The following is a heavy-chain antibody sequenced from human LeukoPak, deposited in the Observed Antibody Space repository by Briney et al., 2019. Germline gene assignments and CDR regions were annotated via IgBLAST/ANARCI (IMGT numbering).Heavy chain of an antibody. V-gene: IGHV3-7*04. CDR2: TKPDGSAE. Sequence: GGSLRLSCAASGFTFRNYWMGWVRQAPGKGLEWVANTKPDGSAEYYADSVRGRFTTSRDNANNFLYLQMNSLRAEDTAVYYCARAGGYCSSTSCRIFGAFDIWGQGTMVTVSS. CDR3: ARAGGYCSSTSCRIFGAFDI. CDR1: GFTFRNYW. J-gene: IGHJ3*02. D-gene: IGHD2-2*01.